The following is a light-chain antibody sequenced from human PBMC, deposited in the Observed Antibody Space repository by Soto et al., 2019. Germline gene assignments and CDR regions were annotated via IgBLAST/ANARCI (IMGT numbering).Light chain of an antibody. CDR1: SSDVGSYNY. J-gene: IGLJ1*01. CDR2: DVN. V-gene: IGLV2-11*01. CDR3: LSYAGSYNFV. Sequence: QSALTQPRSVSGSPGQSITISCTGSSSDVGSYNYVSWYQQHPGHAPKFMIYDVNKRPSGVSHRFSGSKSGNTASLTISGLQADDEADYYCLSYAGSYNFVFGSGTKVTVL.